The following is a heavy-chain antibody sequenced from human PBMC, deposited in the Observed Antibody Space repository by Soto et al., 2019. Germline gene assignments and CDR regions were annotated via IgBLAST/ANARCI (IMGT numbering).Heavy chain of an antibody. CDR3: GRDQSGTGYYLDWFAS. D-gene: IGHD1-26*01. CDR2: INAGNADT. J-gene: IGHJ5*01. V-gene: IGHV1-3*01. Sequence: ASVKVSCKASGYTFTNYAIHWVRQAPGQGLEWMGWINAGNADTKYSQNFQGRLTITRDTSASTAYMEVSSLRSEDTAVYYCGRDQSGTGYYLDWFASWGQGTLVTVSS. CDR1: GYTFTNYA.